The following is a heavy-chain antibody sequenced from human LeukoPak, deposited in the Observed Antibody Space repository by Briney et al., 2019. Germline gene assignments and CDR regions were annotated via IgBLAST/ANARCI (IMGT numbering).Heavy chain of an antibody. J-gene: IGHJ6*03. CDR1: GYSFTSYY. Sequence: AASVKVSCKASGYSFTSYYMHWVRQAPGQGLEWMGWISAYNGNTNYAQKLQGRARRTTDTSTSTAYMELRSLRSDDTAVYYCARVAGTFRGVINIYYYYMDVWGKGTTVTISS. CDR3: ARVAGTFRGVINIYYYYMDV. V-gene: IGHV1-18*04. D-gene: IGHD3-10*01. CDR2: ISAYNGNT.